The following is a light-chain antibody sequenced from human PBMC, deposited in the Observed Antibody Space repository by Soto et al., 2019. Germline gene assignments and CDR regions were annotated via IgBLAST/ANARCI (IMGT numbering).Light chain of an antibody. CDR3: QQYDKSPLT. CDR2: STS. V-gene: IGKV3-20*01. Sequence: EIVLTQSPGTLSLSPGERATLSCRATQRVSSTYLAWYQQKPGLAPRLLIYSTSTRATGIPDRFSGSGSGTDFTLTISRLEPEDFAVYYCQQYDKSPLTFGGGTKVEIK. CDR1: QRVSSTY. J-gene: IGKJ4*01.